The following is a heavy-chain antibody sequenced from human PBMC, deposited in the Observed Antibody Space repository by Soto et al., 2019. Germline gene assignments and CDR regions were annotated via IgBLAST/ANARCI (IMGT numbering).Heavy chain of an antibody. D-gene: IGHD3-3*01. Sequence: QVQLQESGPGLVKPSGTLSLTCAVSGGSISRSNWWSWVRQPPGKGLEWIGEIYHSGSTNYNPSLQSRVTMSVVKSKNQFSLRLSSVTAADTAVYYCASRSLITIFGVVITSSFDYWGQGALVTVSS. J-gene: IGHJ4*02. CDR2: IYHSGST. CDR1: GGSISRSNW. V-gene: IGHV4-4*02. CDR3: ASRSLITIFGVVITSSFDY.